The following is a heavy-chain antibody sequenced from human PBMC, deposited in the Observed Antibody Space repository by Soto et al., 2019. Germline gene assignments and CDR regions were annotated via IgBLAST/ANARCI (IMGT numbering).Heavy chain of an antibody. D-gene: IGHD1-26*01. J-gene: IGHJ4*02. CDR2: IYSGGST. CDR1: GFTVSSNY. CDR3: ARLHYYAIDY. Sequence: PGGALRLSCAASGFTVSSNYMSWVRQAPGKGLEWVSVIYSGGSTYYADSVKGRFTISRDNSKNTLYLQMNSLRAEDTAVYYCARLHYYAIDYWGQGTLVTVSS. V-gene: IGHV3-53*01.